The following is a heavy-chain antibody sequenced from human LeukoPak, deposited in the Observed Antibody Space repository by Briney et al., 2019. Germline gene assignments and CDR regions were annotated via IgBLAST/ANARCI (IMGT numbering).Heavy chain of an antibody. J-gene: IGHJ4*02. D-gene: IGHD3-22*01. CDR3: AKWAMIVVDSDY. Sequence: PGGSLRLSCAASGFTFSDYYMSWIRQAPGKGLEWVSYISSSGSTVYYADSVKGRFTISRDNAKNSLYLQMNSLRAEDTAVYYCAKWAMIVVDSDYWGQGTLVTVSS. CDR2: ISSSGSTV. V-gene: IGHV3-11*04. CDR1: GFTFSDYY.